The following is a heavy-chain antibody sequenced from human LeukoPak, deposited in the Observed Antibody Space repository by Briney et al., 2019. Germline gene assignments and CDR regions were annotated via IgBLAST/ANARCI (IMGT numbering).Heavy chain of an antibody. V-gene: IGHV3-23*01. Sequence: GGSLRLSCAASGFIFSSYSMSWVRQAPGKGLEWVSVITGSGKNTYYADSVKGRFTISKDNSKNTVYLQMNDLRVDDTAVYYCAKAASSSWPSYQYGMDVWGQGTTVTVSS. CDR1: GFIFSSYS. CDR2: ITGSGKNT. CDR3: AKAASSSWPSYQYGMDV. D-gene: IGHD6-13*01. J-gene: IGHJ6*02.